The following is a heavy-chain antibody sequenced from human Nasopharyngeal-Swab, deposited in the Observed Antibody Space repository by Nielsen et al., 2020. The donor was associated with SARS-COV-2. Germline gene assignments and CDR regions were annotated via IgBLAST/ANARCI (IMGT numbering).Heavy chain of an antibody. CDR2: ISYDGSNK. Sequence: GESLKISCAASGFTFSSYAMHWVRQAPGKGLEWLAVISYDGSNKYYADSVKGRFTISRDNSKNTLYLQMNSLRAEDTAVYYCAREKRVIGELLWFGELYWGPFDYWGQGTLVTVSS. CDR1: GFTFSSYA. D-gene: IGHD3-10*01. J-gene: IGHJ4*02. CDR3: AREKRVIGELLWFGELYWGPFDY. V-gene: IGHV3-30-3*01.